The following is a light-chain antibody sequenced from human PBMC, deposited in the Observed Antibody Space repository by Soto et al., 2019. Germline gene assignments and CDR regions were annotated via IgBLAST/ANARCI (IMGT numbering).Light chain of an antibody. CDR2: DAS. V-gene: IGKV3-11*01. CDR3: QKRYNWPPIT. Sequence: EVVLTQSPATLSLSPGDRATLSCRASQNIFTYLAWYQQKPGQAPRLLIYDASNRATGVPARFSGSGSGTDFTLTISRLEPEDFAVYYCQKRYNWPPITFGQGTRLEIK. J-gene: IGKJ5*01. CDR1: QNIFTY.